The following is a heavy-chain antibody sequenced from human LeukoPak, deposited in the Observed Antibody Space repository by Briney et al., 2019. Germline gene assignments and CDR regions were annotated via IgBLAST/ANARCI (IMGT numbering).Heavy chain of an antibody. CDR3: ARRQYYDSTGYWYYFDY. D-gene: IGHD3-22*01. CDR2: IHYSGST. V-gene: IGHV4-59*08. CDR1: GGSINNYY. J-gene: IGHJ4*02. Sequence: SETLSLTCTVSGGSINNYYWSWIRQPPGQGLEWIGQIHYSGSTNYNPSLKSRVPISVDTSKNQFSLNLNSVTAADTAKYYCARRQYYDSTGYWYYFDYWGQGTLVTVSS.